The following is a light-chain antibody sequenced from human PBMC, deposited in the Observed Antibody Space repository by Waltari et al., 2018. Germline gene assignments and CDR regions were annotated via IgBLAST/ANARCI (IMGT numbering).Light chain of an antibody. CDR3: QQANSFPWT. Sequence: DIQMTQSPSSVSASVGDRVTITCRASQGISSSLAWDQQKPGKAPKLLIYAASSFQSGVPSRFSGSGSGTDFTLTISSLQPEDFATYYCQQANSFPWTFGQGTKVEIK. CDR1: QGISSS. V-gene: IGKV1-12*02. J-gene: IGKJ1*01. CDR2: AAS.